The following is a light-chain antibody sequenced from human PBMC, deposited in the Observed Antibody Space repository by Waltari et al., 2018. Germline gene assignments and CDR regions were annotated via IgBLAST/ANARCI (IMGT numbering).Light chain of an antibody. CDR2: WAS. V-gene: IGKV4-1*01. CDR1: QSVLYSSNNENY. Sequence: DIVMTQSPDPLAVSLGERATIKCKSSQSVLYSSNNENYLAWYQQKPGQPPKLLIIWASIRESGVPDRFTGSGSGTDFTLTISSLQAEDVAVYYCQQYYNTPLTFGQGTKVEIK. J-gene: IGKJ1*01. CDR3: QQYYNTPLT.